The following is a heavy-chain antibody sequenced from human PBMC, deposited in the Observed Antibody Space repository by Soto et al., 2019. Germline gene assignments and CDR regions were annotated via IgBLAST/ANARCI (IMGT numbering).Heavy chain of an antibody. Sequence: NPSETLSLTCTVSGGSISSGGYYWSWIRQHPGKGLEWIGYIYYSGSTYYNPSLKSRVTISVDTSKNQFSLKLSSVTAADTAVYYCARGRGRYYFDYWGQGTLVTVSS. J-gene: IGHJ4*02. CDR2: IYYSGST. CDR1: GGSISSGGYY. CDR3: ARGRGRYYFDY. V-gene: IGHV4-31*03.